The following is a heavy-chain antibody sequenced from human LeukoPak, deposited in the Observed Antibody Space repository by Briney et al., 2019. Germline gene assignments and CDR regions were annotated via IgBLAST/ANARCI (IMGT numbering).Heavy chain of an antibody. Sequence: PSQTQSLTCTVSGGSISSGGYYWSWIRQHPGKGLEWIGYIYYSGSTYYNPSLKSRVTISVDTSKNQFSLKLSSVTAADTAVYYCARDKAGTFDPWGQGTLVTVSS. J-gene: IGHJ5*02. CDR3: ARDKAGTFDP. CDR2: IYYSGST. CDR1: GGSISSGGYY. V-gene: IGHV4-31*03.